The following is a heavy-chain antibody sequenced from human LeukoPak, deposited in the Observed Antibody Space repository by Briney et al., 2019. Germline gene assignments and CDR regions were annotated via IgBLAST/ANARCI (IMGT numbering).Heavy chain of an antibody. D-gene: IGHD4-23*01. CDR1: GYTFTSYA. V-gene: IGHV1-3*01. Sequence: GASVTVSCKASGYTFTSYAMHWVRQAPGQRLEWMGWINAGNGNTKYSQKFQGRVTITRDTSASTAYMELSSLRSEDTAVYYCARDGRLRGLNWFDPWGQGTLVTVSS. CDR2: INAGNGNT. J-gene: IGHJ5*02. CDR3: ARDGRLRGLNWFDP.